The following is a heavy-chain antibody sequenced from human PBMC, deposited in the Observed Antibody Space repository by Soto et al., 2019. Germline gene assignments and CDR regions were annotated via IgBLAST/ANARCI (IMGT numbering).Heavy chain of an antibody. CDR2: IYYSGST. J-gene: IGHJ4*02. V-gene: IGHV4-31*03. Sequence: QVQLQESGPGLVKPSQTLSLTCTVSGGSISSGGYYWSWIRQHPGKGLEWIGYIYYSGSTYYNPSLKSRVTISVDTSKNQFSLKLSSVTAADTAVYYCARVPRYCTNGVCPPPLFDYWGQGTLVTVSS. CDR1: GGSISSGGYY. CDR3: ARVPRYCTNGVCPPPLFDY. D-gene: IGHD2-8*01.